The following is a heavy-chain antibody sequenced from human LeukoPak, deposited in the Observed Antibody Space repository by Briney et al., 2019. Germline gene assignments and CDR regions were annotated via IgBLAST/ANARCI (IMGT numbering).Heavy chain of an antibody. J-gene: IGHJ4*02. V-gene: IGHV4-59*08. CDR1: GGSISSYY. D-gene: IGHD3-16*01. CDR3: ARLRGGWGAGSFDY. Sequence: PSETLSLTCTVSGGSISSYYWSWIRQPPGKGLEWIGYIYYSGSTNYNPSLKSRVTISVDTSKNQFSLKLSSVTAADTAVYYCARLRGGWGAGSFDYWGQGTLVTVSS. CDR2: IYYSGST.